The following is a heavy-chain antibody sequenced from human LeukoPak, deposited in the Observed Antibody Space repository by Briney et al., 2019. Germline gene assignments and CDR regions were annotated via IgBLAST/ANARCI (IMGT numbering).Heavy chain of an antibody. CDR3: ARDRGPYYYGSGEASFDY. J-gene: IGHJ4*02. Sequence: SVKVSCKASGGTFSSYAISWVRQAPGQGLEWMGGITPIFGTANYAQKFQGRVTITADESTSTAYMELSSLRSEDTAVYYCARDRGPYYYGSGEASFDYWGQGTLVTVSS. CDR2: ITPIFGTA. V-gene: IGHV1-69*13. D-gene: IGHD3-10*01. CDR1: GGTFSSYA.